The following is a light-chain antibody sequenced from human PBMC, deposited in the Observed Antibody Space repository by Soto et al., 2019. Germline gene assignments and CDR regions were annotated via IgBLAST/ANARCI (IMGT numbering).Light chain of an antibody. V-gene: IGLV1-40*01. CDR1: SSNIGSNY. CDR3: QSSDSRLSGSDV. CDR2: GDS. Sequence: QSVLTQPPSASGTPGQRVTISCSGSSSNIGSNYVYWYQQLPGAAPKLLIFGDSNRPSGVPDRFSGSKSGTSASLAITGLQADDEADYYCQSSDSRLSGSDVFGTGTKVTVL. J-gene: IGLJ1*01.